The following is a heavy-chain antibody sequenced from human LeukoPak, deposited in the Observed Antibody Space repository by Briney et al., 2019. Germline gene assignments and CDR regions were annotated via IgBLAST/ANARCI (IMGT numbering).Heavy chain of an antibody. D-gene: IGHD6-13*01. CDR2: IYHSGST. Sequence: SETLSLTCTVSGGSISSGGYYWSWIRQPPGKGLEWIGYIYHSGSTYYNPSLKSRVTISVDRSKNQFSLKLSSVTAADTAVYYCARDSSSWYGSFDYWGQGTLVTVSS. CDR3: ARDSSSWYGSFDY. V-gene: IGHV4-30-2*01. CDR1: GGSISSGGYY. J-gene: IGHJ4*02.